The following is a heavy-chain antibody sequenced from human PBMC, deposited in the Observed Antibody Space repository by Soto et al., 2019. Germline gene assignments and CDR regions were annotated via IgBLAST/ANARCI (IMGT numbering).Heavy chain of an antibody. CDR1: GFTFSSYA. V-gene: IGHV3-30*01. CDR2: ISYDRSNK. CDR3: ARDLVVPFLGYYYGMDV. D-gene: IGHD2-8*02. Sequence: GGSLRLSCAASGFTFSSYAMHWVRQAPGKGLEWVAVISYDRSNKYYADSVKGRFTISRDNSKNTLYLQMNSLRAEDTAVYYCARDLVVPFLGYYYGMDVWGQGTTVTVS. J-gene: IGHJ6*02.